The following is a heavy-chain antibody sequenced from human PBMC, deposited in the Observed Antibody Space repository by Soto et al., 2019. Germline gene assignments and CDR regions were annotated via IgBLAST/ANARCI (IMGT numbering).Heavy chain of an antibody. CDR3: ARAADIVATQAHDY. J-gene: IGHJ4*02. D-gene: IGHD5-12*01. CDR1: GGTFSSYT. V-gene: IGHV1-69*02. Sequence: SVKVSCKASGGTFSSYTISWVRQGPGQGLEWMGRITPILGIANYAQKFQGRVTITADKSTSTAYMELSSLRSEDTAVYYCARAADIVATQAHDYWGQGTLVTVSS. CDR2: ITPILGIA.